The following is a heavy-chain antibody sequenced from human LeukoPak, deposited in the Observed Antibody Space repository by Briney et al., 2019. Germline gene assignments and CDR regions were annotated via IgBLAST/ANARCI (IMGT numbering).Heavy chain of an antibody. J-gene: IGHJ6*03. V-gene: IGHV4-34*01. CDR3: ARAAVIVVPAAASGYYYMDV. CDR2: INHSGST. Sequence: PSETLSLTCTVSGGSISSYYWSWIRQPPGKGLEWIGEINHSGSTNYNPSLKSRVTISVDTSKNQFSLKLSSVTAADTAVYYCARAAVIVVPAAASGYYYMDVWGKGTTVTVSS. D-gene: IGHD2-2*01. CDR1: GGSISSYY.